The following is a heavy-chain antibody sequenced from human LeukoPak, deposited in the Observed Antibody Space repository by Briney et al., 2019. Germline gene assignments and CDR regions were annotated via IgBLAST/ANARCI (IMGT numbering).Heavy chain of an antibody. CDR2: INSDGSST. Sequence: GGALRLSCAASGFTFSSYWMHWVRQAPGKGLVWVSRINSDGSSTSYADSVKGRFTISRDNAKNTLYLQMNSLRAEDTAVYYCARVSYGDLYYFDYWGQGTLVTVSS. D-gene: IGHD4-17*01. CDR1: GFTFSSYW. CDR3: ARVSYGDLYYFDY. V-gene: IGHV3-74*01. J-gene: IGHJ4*02.